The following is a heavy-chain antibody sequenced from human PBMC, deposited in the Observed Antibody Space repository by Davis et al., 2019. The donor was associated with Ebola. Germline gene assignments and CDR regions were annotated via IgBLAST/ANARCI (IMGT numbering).Heavy chain of an antibody. V-gene: IGHV1-46*01. CDR2: INPSGGST. Sequence: AASVKVSCKASGYTFTSYYMHWVRQAPGQGLEWMGIINPSGGSTSYAQKFQGRVTMTRDTPTSTVYMELSSLRSEDTAVYYCATGTYYYDSSGYGARYFDLWGRGTLVTVSS. CDR1: GYTFTSYY. J-gene: IGHJ2*01. CDR3: ATGTYYYDSSGYGARYFDL. D-gene: IGHD3-22*01.